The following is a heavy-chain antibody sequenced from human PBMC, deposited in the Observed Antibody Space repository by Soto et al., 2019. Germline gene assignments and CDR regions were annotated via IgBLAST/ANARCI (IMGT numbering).Heavy chain of an antibody. V-gene: IGHV4-39*07. D-gene: IGHD3-10*01. J-gene: IGHJ6*02. Sequence: PSETLSLTCTVSGGYIDSGSYYWGWIRQPPGKGLEWIGSIFYSGSTYYNPSLKSRVTISVDTSKNQFSLKLSSVTAADTAVYYCARDWVVRGVISYYYYGMDVWGQGTTVTVSS. CDR1: GGYIDSGSYY. CDR3: ARDWVVRGVISYYYYGMDV. CDR2: IFYSGST.